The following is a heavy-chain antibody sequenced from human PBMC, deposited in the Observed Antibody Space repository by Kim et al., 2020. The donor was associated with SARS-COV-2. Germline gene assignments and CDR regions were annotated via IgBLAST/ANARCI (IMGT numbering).Heavy chain of an antibody. CDR1: EYRFTKYF. Sequence: ASVKVSCKASEYRFTKYFIHWVRQAPGQGLEWMGMINPSGGSTTYAQKFQGRVAMTSDTSTSTVYMQLSSLRSEDTAIYYCARDGDVLSGYYMGAFDLWGQGTVVNVSS. CDR3: ARDGDVLSGYYMGAFDL. D-gene: IGHD3-9*01. CDR2: INPSGGST. J-gene: IGHJ3*01. V-gene: IGHV1-46*01.